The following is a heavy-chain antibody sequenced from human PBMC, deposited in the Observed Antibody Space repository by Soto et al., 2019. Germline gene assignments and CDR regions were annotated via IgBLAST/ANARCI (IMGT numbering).Heavy chain of an antibody. CDR2: IIPILGIA. CDR3: AKGQGWFGAFDY. V-gene: IGHV1-69*02. D-gene: IGHD3-10*01. J-gene: IGHJ4*02. Sequence: SVKVSCKASGGTFSSYTISWVRQAPGQGLEWMGRIIPILGIANYAQKFQGRVTITADKSTSTAYMELNSLRAEDTAVYYCAKGQGWFGAFDYWGQGTLVTVSS. CDR1: GGTFSSYT.